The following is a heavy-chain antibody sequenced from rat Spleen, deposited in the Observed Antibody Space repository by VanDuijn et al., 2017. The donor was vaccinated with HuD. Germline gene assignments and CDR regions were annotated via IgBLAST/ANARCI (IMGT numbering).Heavy chain of an antibody. CDR2: ISPSGGDT. Sequence: EVQLVESGGGLVQPRRSLKLSCAASGLTFSLYGIHWIRQAPTEGLEWVASISPSGGDTYLRDSVKGRFTISRDNARSTLYLQMDSLRSEDTATYYCATEPLNYGGPHWFAYWGQGTLVTVSS. V-gene: IGHV5-19*01. J-gene: IGHJ3*01. CDR1: GLTFSLYG. CDR3: ATEPLNYGGPHWFAY. D-gene: IGHD1-11*01.